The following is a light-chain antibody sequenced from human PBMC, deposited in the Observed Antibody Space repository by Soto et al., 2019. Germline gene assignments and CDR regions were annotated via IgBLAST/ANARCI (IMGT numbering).Light chain of an antibody. Sequence: DNQMTQAPSSRSASVGDRVTIACEVSQSIVTYLNWYHQKPGQAPKLLIYAASNLQSGVPSRFSGSGSGTDFTLTISSLQPEDFATYYCQQCYSSPPWTFGQGTKVDIK. J-gene: IGKJ1*01. CDR2: AAS. CDR1: QSIVTY. V-gene: IGKV1-39*01. CDR3: QQCYSSPPWT.